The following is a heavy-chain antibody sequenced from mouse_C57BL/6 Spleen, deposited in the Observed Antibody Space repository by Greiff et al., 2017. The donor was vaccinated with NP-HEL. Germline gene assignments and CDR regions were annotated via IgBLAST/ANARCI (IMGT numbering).Heavy chain of an antibody. CDR3: ARCYYGSSYAMDY. CDR2: INPGSGGT. D-gene: IGHD1-1*01. CDR1: GYAFTNYL. J-gene: IGHJ4*01. Sequence: VQLQQSGAELVRPGTSVKVSCKASGYAFTNYLIEWVKQRPGQGLERIGVINPGSGGTNYNEKFKGKATLTADKSSSTAYMQLSSLTSEDSAVYFCARCYYGSSYAMDYWGQGTSGTVSS. V-gene: IGHV1-54*01.